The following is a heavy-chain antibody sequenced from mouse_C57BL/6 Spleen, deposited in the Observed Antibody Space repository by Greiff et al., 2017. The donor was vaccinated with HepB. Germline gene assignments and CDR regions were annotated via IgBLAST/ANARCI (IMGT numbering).Heavy chain of an antibody. J-gene: IGHJ2*01. CDR2: IDPENGDT. CDR1: GFNIKDDY. D-gene: IGHD4-1*01. V-gene: IGHV14-4*01. Sequence: EVQLQESGAELVRPGASVKLSCTASGFNIKDDYMHWVKQRPEQGLEWIGWIDPENGDTEYASKFQGKATITADTSSNTAYLQLSSLTSEDTAVYYCTTLGRYYFDYWGQGTTLTVSS. CDR3: TTLGRYYFDY.